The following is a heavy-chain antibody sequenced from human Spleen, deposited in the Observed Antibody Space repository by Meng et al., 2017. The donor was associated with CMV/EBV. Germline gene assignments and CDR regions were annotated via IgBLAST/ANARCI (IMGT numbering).Heavy chain of an antibody. V-gene: IGHV4-39*07. Sequence: SETLSLTCTVSGGSISSSSYYWGWIRQPPGKGLEWIGSIYYSGSTYYNPSLKSRVTISVDTSKNQFSLKLSSVTAADTAVYYCARMYNWNDVGGWFDPWGQGTLVTVSS. CDR2: IYYSGST. CDR1: GGSISSSSYY. CDR3: ARMYNWNDVGGWFDP. D-gene: IGHD1-1*01. J-gene: IGHJ5*02.